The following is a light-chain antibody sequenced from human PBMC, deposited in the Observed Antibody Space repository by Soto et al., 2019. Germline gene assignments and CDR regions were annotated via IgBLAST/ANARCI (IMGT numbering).Light chain of an antibody. Sequence: DIVFTQSPGTLYLSQGERATLSCRASQSVSSGYLAWYQQRPGQAPRLLIYGASSRATGIPDRFSGSGSGTDFTLTISRLEPEDFAVYYCQQYGTSPWTFGQGTKVDIK. CDR1: QSVSSGY. V-gene: IGKV3-20*01. J-gene: IGKJ1*01. CDR3: QQYGTSPWT. CDR2: GAS.